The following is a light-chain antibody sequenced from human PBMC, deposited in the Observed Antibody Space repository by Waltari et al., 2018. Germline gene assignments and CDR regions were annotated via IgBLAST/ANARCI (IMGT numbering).Light chain of an antibody. CDR1: SSDVGGYNY. CDR2: DVS. Sequence: QSALTQPASVSGSPGQSITISCTGTSSDVGGYNYVSWYQQHPGKAPKLKIYDVSNRPSGVANRLSSAKSGHTASLTISGLQAEDEADYYCSSYTSSSTLVFGGGTKLTVL. J-gene: IGLJ2*01. V-gene: IGLV2-14*03. CDR3: SSYTSSSTLV.